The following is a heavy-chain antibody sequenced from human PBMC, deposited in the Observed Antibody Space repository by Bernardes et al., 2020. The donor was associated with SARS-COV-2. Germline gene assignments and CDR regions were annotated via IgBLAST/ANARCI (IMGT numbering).Heavy chain of an antibody. D-gene: IGHD3-3*01. CDR3: ARFLAFLFRGRYYGMDV. J-gene: IGHJ6*02. CDR2: IWHDGSKK. V-gene: IGHV3-33*01. CDR1: GFTSTTYG. Sequence: GGSLRLSCAASGFTSTTYGMHWVRQSPGKGLEWVAVIWHDGSKKYYADSVKGRFTISRDISKNTMYLQMNSLRAEDTAVYYCARFLAFLFRGRYYGMDVWGQGTTVTVSS.